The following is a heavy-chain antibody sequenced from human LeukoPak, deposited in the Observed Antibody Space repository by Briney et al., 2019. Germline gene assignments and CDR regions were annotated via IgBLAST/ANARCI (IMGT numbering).Heavy chain of an antibody. J-gene: IGHJ4*02. Sequence: SETLSLTCTVSGYSISSGYYWGWIRQPPGKWLEWIGSIYYSGSTYYNPSLKSRVTTSVDTSKKQFSLKLSSVTAADTAVYYCARGVIAAGGNDFDYWGQGTLVTVSS. CDR1: GYSISSGYY. V-gene: IGHV4-38-2*02. CDR3: ARGVIAAGGNDFDY. CDR2: IYYSGST. D-gene: IGHD6-13*01.